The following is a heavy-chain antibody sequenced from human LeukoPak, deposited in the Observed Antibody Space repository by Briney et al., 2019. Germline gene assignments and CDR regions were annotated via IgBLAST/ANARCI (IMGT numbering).Heavy chain of an antibody. Sequence: GASVKVSCKASGYTFTSYGISWVRQAPGQGLEWMGLINPRGTATRYAESFQGRLTLTRDLSTSTDYMELSSLRSDDTAVYFCARDTSEGDYAWWFGPWGQGTLVTVAS. V-gene: IGHV1-46*01. CDR2: INPRGTAT. J-gene: IGHJ5*02. CDR1: GYTFTSYG. D-gene: IGHD3-16*01. CDR3: ARDTSEGDYAWWFGP.